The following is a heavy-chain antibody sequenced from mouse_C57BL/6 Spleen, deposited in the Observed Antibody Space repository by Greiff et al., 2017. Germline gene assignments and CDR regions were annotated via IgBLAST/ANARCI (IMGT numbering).Heavy chain of an antibody. Sequence: QVQLKQPGAELVKPGASVKMSCKASGYTFTSYWITWVKQRPGQGLEWIGDIYPGSGSTNYNEKFKSKATLTVDTSSSTAYMQLSSLTSEDSAVYYCARFYYSNYGGYFDDWGQGTTLTVSS. J-gene: IGHJ2*01. V-gene: IGHV1-55*01. D-gene: IGHD2-5*01. CDR1: GYTFTSYW. CDR2: IYPGSGST. CDR3: ARFYYSNYGGYFDD.